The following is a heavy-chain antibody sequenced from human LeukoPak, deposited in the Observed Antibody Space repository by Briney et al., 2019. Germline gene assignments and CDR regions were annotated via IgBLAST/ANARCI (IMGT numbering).Heavy chain of an antibody. CDR1: GYTFTSYD. D-gene: IGHD3-22*01. CDR2: MNPNSGNT. V-gene: IGHV1-8*01. J-gene: IGHJ4*02. CDR3: ARDMRLYYYDSSGYYYFGY. Sequence: ASVKVSCKASGYTFTSYDINWVRQATGQGLEWMGWMNPNSGNTGYAQKFQGRVTMTRNTSISTAYMELSSLRSEDTAVYYCARDMRLYYYDSSGYYYFGYWGQGTLVTVSS.